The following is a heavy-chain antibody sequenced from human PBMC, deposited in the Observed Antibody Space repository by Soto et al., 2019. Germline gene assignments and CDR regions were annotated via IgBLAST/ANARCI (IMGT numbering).Heavy chain of an antibody. CDR2: IIPIFGTA. V-gene: IGHV1-69*13. D-gene: IGHD3-22*01. Sequence: GASVKVSCKASGGTFSSYAISWVRQAPGQGLEWMGGIIPIFGTANYAQKFQGRVTITADESTSTAYMELSSLRSEDTAVYYCARGVTMIVLVTQYYYYGLDVWGQGTTVTLSS. J-gene: IGHJ6*02. CDR3: ARGVTMIVLVTQYYYYGLDV. CDR1: GGTFSSYA.